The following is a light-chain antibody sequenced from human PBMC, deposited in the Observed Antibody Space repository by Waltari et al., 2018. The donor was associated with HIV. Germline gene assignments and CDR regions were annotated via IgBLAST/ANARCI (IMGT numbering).Light chain of an antibody. V-gene: IGKV1-9*01. Sequence: DILLTQSPPFLSASVGDRVTISCRASQGIRNYLAWFQQKPGRAPKLLIFGATTLHTGVPSRFSGSGSGTQFTLTINGLQPEDFATYYCQQHNTYPLTVGPGTRVDVK. CDR1: QGIRNY. CDR2: GAT. J-gene: IGKJ3*01. CDR3: QQHNTYPLT.